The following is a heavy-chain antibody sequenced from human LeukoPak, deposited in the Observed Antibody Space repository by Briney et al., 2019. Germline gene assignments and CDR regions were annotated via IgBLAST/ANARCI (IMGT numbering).Heavy chain of an antibody. CDR2: INPYTGGT. D-gene: IGHD2-21*01. Sequence: GASVKVSCRASGYSFSDYYMHWVRQAPGQGLEWMGWINPYTGGTLSAQKFQGRVTMTRDTSITTVYMEVSRLTPDDTAIYYCARADRLHGGPYLIGPWGQGTLVTVSS. CDR1: GYSFSDYY. V-gene: IGHV1-2*02. CDR3: ARADRLHGGPYLIGP. J-gene: IGHJ5*02.